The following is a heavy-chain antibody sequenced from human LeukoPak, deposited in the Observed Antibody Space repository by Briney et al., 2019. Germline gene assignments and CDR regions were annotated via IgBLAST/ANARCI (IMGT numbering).Heavy chain of an antibody. D-gene: IGHD1-14*01. Sequence: PGGSLKLSCAASGFTFTSFWMTWVRQAPGKGLQWVANINQDGSEKYYVDSVKGRFTISRGNAKNSVYVQMNSLRAEDTAAYYCARGRTNDNWGQGTLVTVSS. CDR2: INQDGSEK. CDR3: ARGRTNDN. V-gene: IGHV3-7*04. J-gene: IGHJ4*02. CDR1: GFTFTSFW.